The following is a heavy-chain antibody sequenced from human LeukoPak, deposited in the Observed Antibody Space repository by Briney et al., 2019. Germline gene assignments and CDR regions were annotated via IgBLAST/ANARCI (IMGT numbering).Heavy chain of an antibody. CDR3: ATSSVYYYDY. V-gene: IGHV1-18*01. CDR1: GYTFARYG. D-gene: IGHD3-22*01. J-gene: IGHJ4*02. CDR2: ISADNGDT. Sequence: ASVKVSCEASGYTFARYGISWVRQAPGQGLEWMGWISADNGDTRYAQKLQGRVTMTIDTSTTTAYMELRSLRSDDTAVYYCATSSVYYYDYWGQGTLVTVSS.